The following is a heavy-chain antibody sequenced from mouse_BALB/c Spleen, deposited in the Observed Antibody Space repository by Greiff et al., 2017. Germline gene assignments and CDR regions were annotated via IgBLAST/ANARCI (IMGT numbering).Heavy chain of an antibody. CDR1: GFNIKDTY. CDR3: ARGLWEGTWFAY. CDR2: IDPANGNT. V-gene: IGHV14-3*02. J-gene: IGHJ3*01. Sequence: VQLQQSGAELVKPGASVKLSCTASGFNIKDTYMHWVKQRPEQGLEWIGRIDPANGNTKYDPKFQGKATITADTSSNTAYLQLSSLTSEDTAVYYCARGLWEGTWFAYWGQGTLVTVSA. D-gene: IGHD6-2*01.